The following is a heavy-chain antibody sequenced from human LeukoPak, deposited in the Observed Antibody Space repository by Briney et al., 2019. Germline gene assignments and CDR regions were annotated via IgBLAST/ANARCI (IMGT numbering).Heavy chain of an antibody. CDR3: ARGFASGWYSRYDP. D-gene: IGHD6-19*01. V-gene: IGHV4-59*08. CDR1: GGSISSYY. CDR2: IYYSGST. J-gene: IGHJ5*02. Sequence: PSETLSLTCTVSGGSISSYYWSWIRQPPGKGLEWIGYIYYSGSTYYNPSLKSRVTISVDTSKNQFSLKLTSVTAADTAVYYCARGFASGWYSRYDPWGQGTLVTVSS.